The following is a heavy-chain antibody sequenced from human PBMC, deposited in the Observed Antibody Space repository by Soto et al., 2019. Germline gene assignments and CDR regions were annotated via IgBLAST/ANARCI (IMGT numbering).Heavy chain of an antibody. J-gene: IGHJ4*02. CDR3: ARDFRSSGWPKRGRFDY. CDR2: TYYRSKWYN. Sequence: SQTLSLTCAISGVSVSSNSAAWNWIRQSPSRGLEWLGRTYYRSKWYNDYPVSVKSRITINPDTPKTQFSLQLNSVTPEDTAVYYCARDFRSSGWPKRGRFDYWGQGTLVTVS. V-gene: IGHV6-1*01. CDR1: GVSVSSNSAA. D-gene: IGHD6-19*01.